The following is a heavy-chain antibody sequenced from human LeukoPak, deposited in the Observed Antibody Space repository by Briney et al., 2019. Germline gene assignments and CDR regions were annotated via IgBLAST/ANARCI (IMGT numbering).Heavy chain of an antibody. J-gene: IGHJ4*02. CDR3: ARDQYGLGYGSLFDY. D-gene: IGHD3-10*01. CDR1: RLTLSADY. V-gene: IGHV3-11*01. CDR2: IISNGITI. Sequence: AGTLASAAQRLTLSADYMTWIRHAPLKGLDWVSCIISNGITIYYTASIKGRFTISRAKAKQSLYRKMNSLRAEDTAVYYCARDQYGLGYGSLFDYWGQGTLVTVSS.